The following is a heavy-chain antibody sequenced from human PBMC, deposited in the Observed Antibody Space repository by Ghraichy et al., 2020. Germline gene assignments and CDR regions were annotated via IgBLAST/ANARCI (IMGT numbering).Heavy chain of an antibody. CDR1: GFTFSSYA. CDR3: ANRGATPRKAPSMLLRFLEWLPQNNWFDP. J-gene: IGHJ5*02. D-gene: IGHD3-3*01. Sequence: GSLRLSCAASGFTFSSYAMSWVRQAPGKGLEWVSAISGSGGSTYYADSVKGRFTISRDNSKNTLYLQMNSLRAEDTAVYYCANRGATPRKAPSMLLRFLEWLPQNNWFDPWGQGTLVTVSS. V-gene: IGHV3-23*01. CDR2: ISGSGGST.